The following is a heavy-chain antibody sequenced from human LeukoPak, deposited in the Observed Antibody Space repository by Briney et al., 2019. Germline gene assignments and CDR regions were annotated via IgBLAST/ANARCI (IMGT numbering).Heavy chain of an antibody. CDR3: ARSPTKRVPEDY. D-gene: IGHD2-2*01. J-gene: IGHJ4*02. Sequence: SETLSLTCSVSGDSISSRNWWTWVRQTPEQGLEWIGEIFHTGSTSYSPSLKSRVTISMDKSKNQISLRLTSVTAADTAVYYCARSPTKRVPEDYWGQGTLVTVSS. CDR2: IFHTGST. V-gene: IGHV4-4*02. CDR1: GDSISSRNW.